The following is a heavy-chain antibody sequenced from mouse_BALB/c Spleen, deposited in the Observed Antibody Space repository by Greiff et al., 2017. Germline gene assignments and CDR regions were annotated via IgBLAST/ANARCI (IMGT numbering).Heavy chain of an antibody. CDR2: INPSNGRT. D-gene: IGHD4-1*01. CDR1: GYTFTSYL. V-gene: IGHV1S81*02. J-gene: IGHJ2*01. Sequence: QVQLQQPGAELVKPGASVKLSCKASGYTFTSYLMHWVKQRPGQGLEWIGEINPSNGRTNYNEKFKSKATLTVDKSSSTAYMQLSSLTSEDSAVYYCAILGGDGDFDYWGQGTTLTVSS. CDR3: AILGGDGDFDY.